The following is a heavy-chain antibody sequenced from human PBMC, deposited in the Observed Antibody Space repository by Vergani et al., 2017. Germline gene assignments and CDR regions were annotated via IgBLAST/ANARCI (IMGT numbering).Heavy chain of an antibody. D-gene: IGHD2/OR15-2a*01. J-gene: IGHJ4*02. V-gene: IGHV1-46*01. CDR1: GYTFTAYY. CDR2: ISPDGFST. Sequence: QVQLVQSGAEVGKPGASVKISCKASGYTFTAYYIHWVRQAPEQGLEWVGVISPDGFSTFYAQKFQGRVTITRDTSTSTVYVEVTSLRSDDTAVYYCARDFLREASVDYWGQGTLVTVSS. CDR3: ARDFLREASVDY.